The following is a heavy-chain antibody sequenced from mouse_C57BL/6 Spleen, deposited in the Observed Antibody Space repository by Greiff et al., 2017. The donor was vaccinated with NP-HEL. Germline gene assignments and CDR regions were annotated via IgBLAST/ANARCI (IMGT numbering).Heavy chain of an antibody. Sequence: VQLQQSGPELVKPGASVKISCKASGYAFSSSWMNWVKQRPGKGLEWIGRIYPGDGDTNYNGKFKGKATLTADKSSNTAYMQLSSLTSEDSAVYFCARYWDRAMDYWGQGTSVTVSS. J-gene: IGHJ4*01. CDR3: ARYWDRAMDY. D-gene: IGHD4-1*01. CDR2: IYPGDGDT. V-gene: IGHV1-82*01. CDR1: GYAFSSSW.